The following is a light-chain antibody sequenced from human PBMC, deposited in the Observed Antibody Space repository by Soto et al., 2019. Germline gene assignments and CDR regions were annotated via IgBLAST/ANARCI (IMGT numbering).Light chain of an antibody. CDR1: SSDVGGYKY. CDR3: SSYTSNNTPS. Sequence: QSSLTQPASVSGAPLQAITIFCTGTSSDVGGYKYVSWYQHHPGKAPKLMIYDVSNRPSGVSNRFSGSKSGNTASLTISGLQAEDEADYYCSSYTSNNTPSFGTGTKVTVL. CDR2: DVS. V-gene: IGLV2-14*03. J-gene: IGLJ1*01.